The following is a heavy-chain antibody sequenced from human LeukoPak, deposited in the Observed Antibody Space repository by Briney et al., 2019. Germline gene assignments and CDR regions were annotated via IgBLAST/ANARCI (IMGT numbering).Heavy chain of an antibody. Sequence: SETLSLTCSVSGGSVNSANYYWSWIRQHPGKGLEWIGFIYYSGDTYYNPSLKSRVSISVDTLNNQFSLKLTSVTAADTAVYYCASSRTGAYDYWGQGTLVTVSS. CDR2: IYYSGDT. V-gene: IGHV4-31*03. D-gene: IGHD7-27*01. J-gene: IGHJ4*02. CDR3: ASSRTGAYDY. CDR1: GGSVNSANYY.